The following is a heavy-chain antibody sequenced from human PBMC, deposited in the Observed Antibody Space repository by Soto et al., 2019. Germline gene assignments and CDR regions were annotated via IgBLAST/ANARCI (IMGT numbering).Heavy chain of an antibody. Sequence: SETLSLTCAVSGVSISSSNYCSWVRQPPGKGLEWIGGIYHSGSTNYNPSLKSRVTISVDTSKNQFSLKLSSVTAADTAVYYCARHTPAISISDHWGQGTLVTVSS. CDR2: IYHSGST. D-gene: IGHD2-15*01. CDR1: GVSISSSNY. CDR3: ARHTPAISISDH. V-gene: IGHV4-4*02. J-gene: IGHJ4*02.